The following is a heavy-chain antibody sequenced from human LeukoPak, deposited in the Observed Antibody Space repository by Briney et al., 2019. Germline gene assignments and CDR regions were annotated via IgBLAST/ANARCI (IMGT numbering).Heavy chain of an antibody. Sequence: SVKVSCKASGGTFSSYAISWVRQAPGQGLEWMGGIIPIFGTANYAQKFQGRVTITTDESTSTAYMELRSLRSDDTAVYYCASLYIAVAGTGLVRWGQGTLVTVSS. V-gene: IGHV1-69*05. CDR3: ASLYIAVAGTGLVR. D-gene: IGHD6-19*01. CDR1: GGTFSSYA. J-gene: IGHJ4*02. CDR2: IIPIFGTA.